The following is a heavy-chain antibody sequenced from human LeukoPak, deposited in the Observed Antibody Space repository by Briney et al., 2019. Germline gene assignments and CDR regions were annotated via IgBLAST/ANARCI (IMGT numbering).Heavy chain of an antibody. CDR2: LRYDGSDK. J-gene: IGHJ3*02. V-gene: IGHV3-30*02. Sequence: GGSLRLSCAASGFTFSSYGMYWVRQAPGKGLEWVAFLRYDGSDKYYSDSVKGRFTISRDNSKNTLYLQMNSLRAEDTAVYYCAKDDYYDSSGYYGPDAFDIWGQGTMVTVSS. CDR1: GFTFSSYG. CDR3: AKDDYYDSSGYYGPDAFDI. D-gene: IGHD3-22*01.